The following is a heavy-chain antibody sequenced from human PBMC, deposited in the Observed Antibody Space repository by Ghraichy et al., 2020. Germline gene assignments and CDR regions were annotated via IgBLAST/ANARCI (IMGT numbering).Heavy chain of an antibody. CDR3: VKTVGATFYYYMDV. V-gene: IGHV3-64D*09. D-gene: IGHD1-26*01. Sequence: GSLRLSCSASGFTFSSYTMDWVRQSPGKGLEFVSAITRDGGSAFYADSVKGRFTISRDNSKSTLFLQMNSLRAEDTAVFYCVKTVGATFYYYMDVWGKGTTVTVSS. J-gene: IGHJ6*03. CDR2: ITRDGGSA. CDR1: GFTFSSYT.